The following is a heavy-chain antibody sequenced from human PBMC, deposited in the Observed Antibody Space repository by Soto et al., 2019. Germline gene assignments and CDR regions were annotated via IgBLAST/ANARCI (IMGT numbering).Heavy chain of an antibody. Sequence: QVQLVESGGGVAQPGRSLRLSCAVSGFTFSDYGMHWVRQAPGKGLEWVAVVSYDGSYKYYADSVKGRFTVSRDLSGNTLFLRMTVLPLAHTSEYFCGRATDLRWVLNDY. J-gene: IGHJ4*01. D-gene: IGHD5-12*01. CDR2: VSYDGSYK. CDR3: GRATDLRWVLNDY. V-gene: IGHV3-30*03. CDR1: GFTFSDYG.